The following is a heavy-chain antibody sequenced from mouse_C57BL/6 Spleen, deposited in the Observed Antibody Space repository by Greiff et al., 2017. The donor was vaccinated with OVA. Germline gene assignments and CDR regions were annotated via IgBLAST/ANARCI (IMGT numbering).Heavy chain of an antibody. J-gene: IGHJ2*01. CDR3: ARSGGLGYYFDY. Sequence: QVQLQQSGAELARPGASVKLSCKASGYTFTSYGISWVKQRTGQGLEWIGEIYPRSGNTYYNEKFKGKATLTADKSSSTAYMELRSLTSEDSAVYFCARSGGLGYYFDYWGQGTTLTVSS. CDR2: IYPRSGNT. CDR1: GYTFTSYG. V-gene: IGHV1-81*01. D-gene: IGHD4-1*01.